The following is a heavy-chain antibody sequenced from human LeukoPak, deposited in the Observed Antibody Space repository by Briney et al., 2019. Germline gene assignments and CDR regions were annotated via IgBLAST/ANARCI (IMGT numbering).Heavy chain of an antibody. CDR1: GGTFSTYA. V-gene: IGHV1-69*06. J-gene: IGHJ3*02. CDR3: ARVGLDAFDI. CDR2: IIPILGTA. D-gene: IGHD3-16*01. Sequence: EASVKVSCKAYGGTFSTYAISWVRQAPGQGLEWMGGIIPILGTANYAQKFQGRVTITADKSTSTAYMELSSLRSEDTAVYYCARVGLDAFDIWGQGTMVTVSS.